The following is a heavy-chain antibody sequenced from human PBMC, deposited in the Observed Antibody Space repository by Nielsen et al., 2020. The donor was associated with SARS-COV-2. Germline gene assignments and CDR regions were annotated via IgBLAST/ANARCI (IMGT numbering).Heavy chain of an antibody. J-gene: IGHJ4*02. V-gene: IGHV3-23*01. CDR1: GFTFRSYA. Sequence: GGSLRLSCAASGFTFRSYAMSWVRHAPGKGLEWVSAMSGSGGSTSSADSVKGRFTISRDNSKNTLYLQMNSLRAEDTAVYYCAKVKIGYSYGYDYFDYWGQGTLVTVSS. D-gene: IGHD5-18*01. CDR3: AKVKIGYSYGYDYFDY. CDR2: MSGSGGST.